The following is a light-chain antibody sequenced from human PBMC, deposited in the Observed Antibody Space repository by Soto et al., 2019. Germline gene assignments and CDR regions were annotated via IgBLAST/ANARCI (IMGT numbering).Light chain of an antibody. J-gene: IGLJ3*02. Sequence: QPVLTQSSSASPSLGSSVKLTCTLSSGHSSYIIAWHQQQPGKAPRYLMKLEGSGSYNKGSGVPDRFSGSSSGADRYLTISNLQFEDEADYYCETWDGNTRVFGGGTKLTVL. CDR2: LEGSGSY. CDR1: SGHSSYI. CDR3: ETWDGNTRV. V-gene: IGLV4-60*02.